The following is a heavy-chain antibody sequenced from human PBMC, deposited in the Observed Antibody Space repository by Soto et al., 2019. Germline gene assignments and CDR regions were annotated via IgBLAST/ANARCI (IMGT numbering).Heavy chain of an antibody. Sequence: GASVKVSCKASGYTFTSYYMHWVRQAPGQGLEWMGIINPSGGSTSYAQKFQGRVTMTRDTSMSTVYMELSSLISEDMAVYYCAIYEYSSWRRGAVQYYYYGMDVWGQGTTVTVSS. J-gene: IGHJ6*02. CDR2: INPSGGST. CDR3: AIYEYSSWRRGAVQYYYYGMDV. V-gene: IGHV1-46*01. CDR1: GYTFTSYY. D-gene: IGHD6-6*01.